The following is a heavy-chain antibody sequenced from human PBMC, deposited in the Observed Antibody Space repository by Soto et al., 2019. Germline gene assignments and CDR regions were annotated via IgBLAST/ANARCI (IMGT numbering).Heavy chain of an antibody. Sequence: QVQLVESGGGVVQPGRSLRLSCAASGFTFSSYAMHWVRQAPGKGLEWVAVISYDGSNKYYADSVKGRFTISRDNSKNTLYLQMNSLRAEDTAVYYCARSYSSSSYFDDWGQGTLVTVSS. CDR3: ARSYSSSSYFDD. CDR2: ISYDGSNK. J-gene: IGHJ4*02. CDR1: GFTFSSYA. D-gene: IGHD6-6*01. V-gene: IGHV3-30-3*01.